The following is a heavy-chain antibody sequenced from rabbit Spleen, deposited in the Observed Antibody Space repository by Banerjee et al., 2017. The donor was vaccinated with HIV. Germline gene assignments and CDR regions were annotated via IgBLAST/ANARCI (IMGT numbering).Heavy chain of an antibody. V-gene: IGHV1S40*01. D-gene: IGHD3-1*01. J-gene: IGHJ4*01. CDR1: GVSFSDKDV. Sequence: QSLEESGGGLVKPEGSLTLTCKASGVSFSDKDVMCWVRQAPGKGLEWIACINIFTGKSVYASWAKGRFSMSRTSSTTVTLQMTSLTAADTATYFCAREKSGNHGHDLWGPGTLVTVS. CDR2: INIFTGKS. CDR3: AREKSGNHGHDL.